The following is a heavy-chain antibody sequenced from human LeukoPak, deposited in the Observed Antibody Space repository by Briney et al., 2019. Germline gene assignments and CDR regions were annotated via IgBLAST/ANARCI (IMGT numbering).Heavy chain of an antibody. CDR3: ARAGPSYGSGSSIEKPEY. CDR1: GYTFTSYD. Sequence: ASVKVSCKASGYTFTSYDINWVRQATGQGLEWMGWMNPNSGNTGYAQKFQGRVTMTRNTSISTAYMELSSLRSEDTAVYYCARAGPSYGSGSSIEKPEYWGQGTLVTVSS. CDR2: MNPNSGNT. V-gene: IGHV1-8*01. D-gene: IGHD3-10*01. J-gene: IGHJ4*02.